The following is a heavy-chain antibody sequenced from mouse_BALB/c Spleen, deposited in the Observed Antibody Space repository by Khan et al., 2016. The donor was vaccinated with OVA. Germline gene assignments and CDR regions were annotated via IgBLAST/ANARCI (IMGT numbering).Heavy chain of an antibody. Sequence: EVQLQESGPGLVQPSQSLSLTCTVTGYSITSDYAWSWIRQFPGNKLECMGYISYSGRTSYTPSLKSRISIPRDTSKNPSFLQVKSVTTDDTATYYCAGGRADGGQGTLVTVSA. V-gene: IGHV3-2*02. D-gene: IGHD3-3*01. CDR3: AGGRAD. J-gene: IGHJ3*01. CDR2: ISYSGRT. CDR1: GYSITSDYA.